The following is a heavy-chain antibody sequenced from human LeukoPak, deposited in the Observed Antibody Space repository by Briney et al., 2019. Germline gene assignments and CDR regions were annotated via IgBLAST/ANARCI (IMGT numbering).Heavy chain of an antibody. D-gene: IGHD5-18*01. CDR3: ARDKGISRGYSYGYVY. J-gene: IGHJ4*02. CDR2: IIPIFGTA. V-gene: IGHV1-69*13. CDR1: GGTFSSYA. Sequence: SVKVSCKASGGTFSSYAISWVRQAPGQGLEWMGGIIPIFGTANYAQKFQGRVTITADESTSTAYMELSSLRSEDTAVYYCARDKGISRGYSYGYVYWGQGTLVTVSS.